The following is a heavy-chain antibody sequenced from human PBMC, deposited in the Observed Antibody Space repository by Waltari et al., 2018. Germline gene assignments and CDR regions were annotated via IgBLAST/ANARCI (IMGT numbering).Heavy chain of an antibody. CDR3: VRGGAMDV. Sequence: EVQLVEPGGGLVQPGGSLGLSCAASGFTFSNYWRGWVRQAPGKGLGWVSYISRDGTTTGYADSVKGRFTISRDDAKNTLYLQMNSLRAEDTAVYFCVRGGAMDVWGQGTTVTVSS. J-gene: IGHJ6*02. CDR1: GFTFSNYW. CDR2: ISRDGTTT. V-gene: IGHV3-74*01.